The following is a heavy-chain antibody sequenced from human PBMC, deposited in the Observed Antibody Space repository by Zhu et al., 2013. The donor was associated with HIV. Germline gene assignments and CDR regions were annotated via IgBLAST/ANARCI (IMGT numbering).Heavy chain of an antibody. V-gene: IGHV1-69*06. CDR2: IIPSFATA. Sequence: QVQLVQSGAEVKKPGSSVKVSCKASGDTFRNSAISWVRQAPGQGLEWMGGIIPSFATANYAQKFRGRVTISADKSTSTAYMELRSLRYEDTAVYYCAREGGGLDSFPSYYYPMDVWGQGTTITVSS. CDR3: AREGGGLDSFPSYYYPMDV. CDR1: GDTFRNSA. J-gene: IGHJ6*02. D-gene: IGHD2-2*03.